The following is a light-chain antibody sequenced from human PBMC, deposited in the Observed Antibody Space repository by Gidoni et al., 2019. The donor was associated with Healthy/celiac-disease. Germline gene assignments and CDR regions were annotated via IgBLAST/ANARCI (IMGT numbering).Light chain of an antibody. V-gene: IGLV1-40*01. CDR3: QSYDSSLSVHVV. CDR2: GNS. Sequence: QSVLTPPPSVSGAPGQRVTIPCTGSSSNIGGGYDVHWYQQLPGTAPKHLNNGNSNPPSGVPDRFSGSKSGTSASRAITGLQAEDEADYYCQSYDSSLSVHVVFGGGTKLTVL. CDR1: SSNIGGGYD. J-gene: IGLJ2*01.